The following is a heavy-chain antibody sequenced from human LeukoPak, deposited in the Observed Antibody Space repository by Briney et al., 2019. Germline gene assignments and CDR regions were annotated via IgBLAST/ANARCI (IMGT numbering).Heavy chain of an antibody. V-gene: IGHV3-21*01. CDR1: GFTFSSYS. Sequence: GGSLRLSCAASGFTFSSYSMNWVRQAPGKGLEWVSSISSSSGYIYYADSVKGRFTISRDNAKNSLYLQMNSLRAEDTAVYYCARDLRGWFGDLAIDYWGQGTLVTVSS. J-gene: IGHJ4*02. CDR2: ISSSSGYI. D-gene: IGHD3-10*01. CDR3: ARDLRGWFGDLAIDY.